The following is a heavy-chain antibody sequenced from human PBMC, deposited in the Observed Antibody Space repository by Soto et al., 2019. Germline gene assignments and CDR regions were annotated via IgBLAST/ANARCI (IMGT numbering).Heavy chain of an antibody. V-gene: IGHV3-7*01. CDR2: INEGGSEK. CDR1: GFTFSNYW. Sequence: HPGGSLRLSCAASGFTFSNYWMNWVRQAPGKGLEWVANINEGGSEKYYVDSVKGRFTISRDNAKNTLYLQMNSLRAEDTAVYYCARDTYDFWSGYLYYYGMDVWGQGTTVTVSS. D-gene: IGHD3-3*01. CDR3: ARDTYDFWSGYLYYYGMDV. J-gene: IGHJ6*02.